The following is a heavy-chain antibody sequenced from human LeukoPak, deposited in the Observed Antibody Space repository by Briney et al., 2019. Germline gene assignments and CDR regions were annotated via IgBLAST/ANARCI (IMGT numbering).Heavy chain of an antibody. CDR3: ARPSSGAYDY. CDR1: GFTFSTYA. J-gene: IGHJ4*02. D-gene: IGHD1-26*01. V-gene: IGHV3-23*01. Sequence: GGSLRLSCAASGFTFSTYAMSWVRQTPGKGLEWVSGISDSSGTTYYADSVKGRFTISRDNSKNTLYLQMNSLRDDDTAVYFCARPSSGAYDYWGQGTLVTVSS. CDR2: ISDSSGTT.